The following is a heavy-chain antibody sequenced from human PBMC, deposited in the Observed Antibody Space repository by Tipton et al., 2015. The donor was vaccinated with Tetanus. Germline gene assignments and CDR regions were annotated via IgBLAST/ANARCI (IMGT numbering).Heavy chain of an antibody. CDR3: ARDLYYDDYYGMDV. J-gene: IGHJ6*02. CDR2: ISSSGSTI. Sequence: AASGFTFSDYYMSWIRQAPGKGLEWVSYISSSGSTIYYADSVKGRFTISRDNAKNSLYLQMNSLRAEDTAVYYCARDLYYDDYYGMDVWGQGTTVPVSS. CDR1: GFTFSDYY. V-gene: IGHV3-11*01. D-gene: IGHD3-22*01.